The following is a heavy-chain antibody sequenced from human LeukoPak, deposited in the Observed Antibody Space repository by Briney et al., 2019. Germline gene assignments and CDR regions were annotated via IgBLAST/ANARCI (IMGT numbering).Heavy chain of an antibody. CDR3: ARPTDYYGSGSYYKTWYFDL. CDR1: GGSISSSSYY. J-gene: IGHJ2*01. V-gene: IGHV4-39*01. D-gene: IGHD3-10*01. CDR2: IYYSGST. Sequence: SETLSLTCTVSGGSISSSSYYWGWIRQPPGKGLEWIGSIYYSGSTYYNPSLKSRVTISVDTSKNQFSLKLSSVTAADTAVYYCARPTDYYGSGSYYKTWYFDLWGRGTLVTVSS.